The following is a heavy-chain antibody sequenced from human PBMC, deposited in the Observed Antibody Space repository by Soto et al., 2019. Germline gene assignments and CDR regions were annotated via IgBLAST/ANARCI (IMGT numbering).Heavy chain of an antibody. D-gene: IGHD1-26*01. CDR1: GFTFSSYG. Sequence: GGSLRLSCAASGFTFSSYGMHWVRQAPGKGLEWVAVISYGGSTGYADSVKGRFTISRDNAKNSLYLQMNSLRAEDTAFYYCVRGASLNFDYWGQGTLVTVSS. CDR2: ISYGGST. CDR3: VRGASLNFDY. V-gene: IGHV3-30*03. J-gene: IGHJ4*02.